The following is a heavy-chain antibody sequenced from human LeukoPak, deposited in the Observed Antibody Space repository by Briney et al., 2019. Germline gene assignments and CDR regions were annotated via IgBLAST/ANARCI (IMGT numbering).Heavy chain of an antibody. V-gene: IGHV1-69*06. D-gene: IGHD3-22*01. CDR3: ARDPSYDSGGYYFDY. CDR2: IIPIFGTA. Sequence: GASVKVSCKASGGTFSSYAISWVRQAPGQGLEWMGGIIPIFGTANYAQKFQGRVTITADKSTSTAYMELSSLRSEDTAVYYCARDPSYDSGGYYFDYWGQGTLVTVSS. CDR1: GGTFSSYA. J-gene: IGHJ4*02.